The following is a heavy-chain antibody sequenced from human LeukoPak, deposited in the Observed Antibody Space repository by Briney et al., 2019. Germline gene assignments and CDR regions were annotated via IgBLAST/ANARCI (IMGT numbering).Heavy chain of an antibody. J-gene: IGHJ5*02. Sequence: GESLKISCKGSGYSFTRNWIGWVRQMPGKGLEWMGIIHPGESDTRYSPSFQGQVTISADKSISTAYLQWSSLKASDTAMYYCARRARRYDSSGYPQPGSRFDPWGQGTLVTVSS. V-gene: IGHV5-51*01. CDR1: GYSFTRNW. D-gene: IGHD3-22*01. CDR2: IHPGESDT. CDR3: ARRARRYDSSGYPQPGSRFDP.